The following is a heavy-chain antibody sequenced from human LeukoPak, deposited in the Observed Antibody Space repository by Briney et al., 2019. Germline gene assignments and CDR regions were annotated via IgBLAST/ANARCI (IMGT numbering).Heavy chain of an antibody. Sequence: GASLKISCQGSGYSSTSYWIGWLRQMPGKGLEWMGIIYPGDSDTRYSPSFQGQVTISADKSISTAYLQWSSLKASDTAMYYCARHSSGSYPNYFDYWGQGTLVTVSS. D-gene: IGHD3-10*01. V-gene: IGHV5-51*01. CDR3: ARHSSGSYPNYFDY. J-gene: IGHJ4*02. CDR1: GYSSTSYW. CDR2: IYPGDSDT.